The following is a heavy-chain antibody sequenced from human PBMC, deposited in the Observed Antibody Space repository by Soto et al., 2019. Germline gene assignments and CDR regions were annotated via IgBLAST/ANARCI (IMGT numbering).Heavy chain of an antibody. J-gene: IGHJ5*02. CDR2: IDYTGDNI. D-gene: IGHD3-9*01. CDR3: ARDPDWAISGAFVA. CDR1: GFTFSDYY. V-gene: IGHV3-11*01. Sequence: QVPLVESGGGLVKPGGSLRLSCATSGFTFSDYYMSWIRQSPGQGLEGVSYIDYTGDNIYYADSLKGRFTIPRDNAKKSLYLQMDSLRVDDTAVYYCARDPDWAISGAFVAWGQGTLVTVSS.